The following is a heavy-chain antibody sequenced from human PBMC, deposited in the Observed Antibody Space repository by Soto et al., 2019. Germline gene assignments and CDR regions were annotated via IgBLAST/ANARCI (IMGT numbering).Heavy chain of an antibody. CDR2: IYYSGST. D-gene: IGHD2-2*01. CDR1: GGSISGYY. J-gene: IGHJ4*02. CDR3: ARLGYCISTRCFNDDY. V-gene: IGHV4-59*08. Sequence: PSETLSLTCTVSGGSISGYYWSWNRQPPGKGLEENGNIYYSGSTNHNPTPKSRVTISVDTSKNQFSLKLSSVTAADTAVYYCARLGYCISTRCFNDDYWGQGTLVTVSS.